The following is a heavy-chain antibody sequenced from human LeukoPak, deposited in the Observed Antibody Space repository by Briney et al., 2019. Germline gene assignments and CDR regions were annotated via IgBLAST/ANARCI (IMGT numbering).Heavy chain of an antibody. V-gene: IGHV4-4*02. CDR1: GGSLDSSGW. D-gene: IGHD5-24*01. Sequence: PSETLSLTCAISGGSLDSSGWWTWVRQPPGKGLEWVGEISHTGSTKFNPSLQSRVIISGDMSKNQFSLNLTSVTAADTAVYYCLAATRWLQSELDYWGQGTLVTVSS. CDR3: LAATRWLQSELDY. CDR2: ISHTGST. J-gene: IGHJ4*02.